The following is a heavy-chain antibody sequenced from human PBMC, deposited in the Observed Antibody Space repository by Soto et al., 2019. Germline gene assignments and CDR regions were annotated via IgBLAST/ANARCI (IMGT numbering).Heavy chain of an antibody. V-gene: IGHV4-28*01. CDR3: ARNKGGYLRFVGMDV. CDR1: GYSLSSSNC. CDR2: IYYSGST. Sequence: PSETLSLTCAVYGYSLSSSNCWGCIRQPPGKGLEWSGYIYYSGSTYYNPSLKSRVTMSVDTSKNQFSLKLSSVTAVDTAVYYCARNKGGYLRFVGMDVWGQGTTVT. J-gene: IGHJ6*02. D-gene: IGHD2-15*01.